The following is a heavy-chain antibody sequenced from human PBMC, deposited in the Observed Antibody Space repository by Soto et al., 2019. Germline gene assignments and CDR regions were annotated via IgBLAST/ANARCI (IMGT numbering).Heavy chain of an antibody. CDR2: ISYDGSNK. V-gene: IGHV3-30*18. J-gene: IGHJ4*02. CDR3: AKNHQRALSRDGYNLIDY. Sequence: PGGSLRLSCAASGFTFNNYGMHWVRQAPGKGLEWVAVISYDGSNKYYADSVKGRFTISRDNSKNTLYLQMNSLRAEDTAVYYCAKNHQRALSRDGYNLIDYWGQGTLVTVSS. D-gene: IGHD5-12*01. CDR1: GFTFNNYG.